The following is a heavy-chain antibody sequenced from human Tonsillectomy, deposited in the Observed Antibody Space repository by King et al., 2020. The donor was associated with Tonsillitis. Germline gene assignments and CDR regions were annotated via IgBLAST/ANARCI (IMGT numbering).Heavy chain of an antibody. CDR1: GFTFSSYS. CDR2: IRGSSSYI. D-gene: IGHD1-1*01. Sequence: VQLVESGGGLVKPGGSLRLSCAASGFTFSSYSMNWVRQAPGKGLEWVSSIRGSSSYIYYADSVKGRFTISRDNAKNSLYLQMNSLRAEDTAVYYCARDEAILERFDYWGQGTLVTVSS. J-gene: IGHJ4*02. V-gene: IGHV3-21*01. CDR3: ARDEAILERFDY.